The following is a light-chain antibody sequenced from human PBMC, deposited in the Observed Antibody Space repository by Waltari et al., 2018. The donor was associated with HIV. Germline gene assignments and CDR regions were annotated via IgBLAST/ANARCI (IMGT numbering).Light chain of an antibody. CDR1: QSVSSN. Sequence: EIVMTQSPATLSVTPADRATISCRASQSVSSNLAWYQHKPGQAPRLLIYGASTGATGIPARFSGSGSGTEFTLTISSLQSEDFSVFYCQQYNNWPPTFGQGTKVEIK. CDR3: QQYNNWPPT. J-gene: IGKJ1*01. V-gene: IGKV3-15*01. CDR2: GAS.